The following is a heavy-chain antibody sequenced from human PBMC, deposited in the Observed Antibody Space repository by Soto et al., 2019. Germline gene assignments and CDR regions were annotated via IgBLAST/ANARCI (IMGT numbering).Heavy chain of an antibody. V-gene: IGHV3-33*01. CDR1: GFTFSSYG. CDR2: IWYDGSNK. Sequence: QVQLVESGGGVVQPGRSLRLSCAASGFTFSSYGMHWVRQAPGKGLEWVAVIWYDGSNKYYADSVKGRFTISRDNSKNTLYLHMNRLRAEDTAVYSCARDQGGYGRIDYWARGTLVTVSS. D-gene: IGHD3-16*01. J-gene: IGHJ4*02. CDR3: ARDQGGYGRIDY.